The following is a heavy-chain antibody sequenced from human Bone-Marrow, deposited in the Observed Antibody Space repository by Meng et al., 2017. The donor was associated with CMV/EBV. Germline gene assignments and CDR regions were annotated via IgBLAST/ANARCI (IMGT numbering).Heavy chain of an antibody. Sequence: SETLSLTCAVYGGSFSGYYWSWIRQPPGKGLEWIGEINHSGSTNYNPSLKSRVTISVDTSKNQFSLKLSSVTAADTAVYYCARDMGYRAYCSSTSCYRGRGGMDVRGQGTTVTVSS. CDR1: GGSFSGYY. J-gene: IGHJ6*02. CDR3: ARDMGYRAYCSSTSCYRGRGGMDV. D-gene: IGHD2-2*01. CDR2: INHSGST. V-gene: IGHV4-34*01.